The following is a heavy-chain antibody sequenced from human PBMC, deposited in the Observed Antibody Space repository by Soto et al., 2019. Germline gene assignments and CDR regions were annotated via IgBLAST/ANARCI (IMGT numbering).Heavy chain of an antibody. Sequence: ASVKVSCKASGYTFTSYDINWVRQATGQGLEWMGWMNPNSGNTRYAQKFQGRVTMTRNTSISTAYMELGSLRSEDTAVYYCARALANYYGSGSYFRDNYYMDVWGKGTTVTVSS. CDR3: ARALANYYGSGSYFRDNYYMDV. CDR1: GYTFTSYD. J-gene: IGHJ6*03. CDR2: MNPNSGNT. D-gene: IGHD3-10*01. V-gene: IGHV1-8*01.